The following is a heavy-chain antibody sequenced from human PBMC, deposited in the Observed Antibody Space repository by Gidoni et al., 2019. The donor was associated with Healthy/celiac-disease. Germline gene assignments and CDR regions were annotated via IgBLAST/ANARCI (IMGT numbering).Heavy chain of an antibody. J-gene: IGHJ6*02. CDR3: ARDLWFGEFHSPYYYYGMDV. CDR2: IYTSGST. Sequence: QVQLQESGPGLVKPSETLSLTCTVSGGSISSYYWSWIRQPAGKGLEWIGRIYTSGSTNYNPSLKSRVTMSVDTPKNQFSLKLSSVTAADTDVYYCARDLWFGEFHSPYYYYGMDVWGQGTTVTVSS. V-gene: IGHV4-4*07. D-gene: IGHD3-10*01. CDR1: GGSISSYY.